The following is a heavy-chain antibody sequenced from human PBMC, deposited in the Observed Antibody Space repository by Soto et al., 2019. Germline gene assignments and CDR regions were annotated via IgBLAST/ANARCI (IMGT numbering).Heavy chain of an antibody. V-gene: IGHV3-33*08. J-gene: IGHJ6*02. D-gene: IGHD2-8*01. CDR3: ATPRNGDDYFGLDV. Sequence: QVQLVESGGGVVQPGRSLRLSCGASGFTFRDYGMHWVRQAPGKGLEWVAVIWNDGSNEEYAESVKGRFTISRDNSKDTLYLQMNSLRSEDTCVSFCATPRNGDDYFGLDVWGQGTTVIVSS. CDR2: IWNDGSNE. CDR1: GFTFRDYG.